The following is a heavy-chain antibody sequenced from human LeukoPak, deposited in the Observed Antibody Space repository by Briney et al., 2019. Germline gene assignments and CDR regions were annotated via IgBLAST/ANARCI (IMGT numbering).Heavy chain of an antibody. D-gene: IGHD6-19*01. CDR2: INTSGST. Sequence: SETLSLTCTVSGGSISNYYWSWIRQPAGKGLEWIGRINTSGSTNCNPSLKSRVTMSVDTSKNQFSLKLSSVTAADTAVYYCAREGGDSSGWYGGYYFDYWGQGTLVTVSS. J-gene: IGHJ4*02. CDR3: AREGGDSSGWYGGYYFDY. CDR1: GGSISNYY. V-gene: IGHV4-4*07.